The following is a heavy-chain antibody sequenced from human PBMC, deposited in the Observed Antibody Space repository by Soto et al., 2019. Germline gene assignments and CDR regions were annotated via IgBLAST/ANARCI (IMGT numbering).Heavy chain of an antibody. D-gene: IGHD6-13*01. CDR1: GDSVSSSSTA. J-gene: IGHJ4*02. Sequence: SQTLSLTCAISGDSVSSSSTAWNWFRQSPSRGLEWLGRTYYRSKWCNDYAVSVKSRITIKPDTSTNQFTLQLNAVSPEDTAVYYCTRGTAAAGCNYWGQGTLVNVSS. CDR3: TRGTAAAGCNY. CDR2: TYYRSKWCN. V-gene: IGHV6-1*01.